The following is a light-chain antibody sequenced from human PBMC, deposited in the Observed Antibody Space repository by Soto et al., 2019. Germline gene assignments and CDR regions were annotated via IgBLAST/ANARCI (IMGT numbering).Light chain of an antibody. Sequence: DIQMTQSPSSLSASVGDRVTITCQASHDITSYLNWYQHKPGKAPKLPIYDASILEAGVPSRFSGSGSGTDCTFTISSLQPEDVATYYCQKCDYLPIFGPGTTVDFK. J-gene: IGKJ3*01. V-gene: IGKV1-33*01. CDR2: DAS. CDR3: QKCDYLPI. CDR1: HDITSY.